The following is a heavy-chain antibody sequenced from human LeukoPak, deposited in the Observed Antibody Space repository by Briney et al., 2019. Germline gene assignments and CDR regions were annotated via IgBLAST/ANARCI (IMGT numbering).Heavy chain of an antibody. CDR2: IYYTGNT. V-gene: IGHV4-59*01. J-gene: IGHJ4*02. D-gene: IGHD5-24*01. CDR1: GGSMSTYY. Sequence: SETLSLTCTVSGGSMSTYYWSWIRRPPGRGLEWIGYIYYTGNTNYNPSLKSRVTLSLDTSKNQFSLKLSSVTAADTAVYYCASQDEAGYFFDHWGQGTLVTVPS. CDR3: ASQDEAGYFFDH.